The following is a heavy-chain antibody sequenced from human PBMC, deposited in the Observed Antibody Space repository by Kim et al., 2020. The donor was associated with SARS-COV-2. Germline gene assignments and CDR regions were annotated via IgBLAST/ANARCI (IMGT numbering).Heavy chain of an antibody. V-gene: IGHV4-39*01. Sequence: SETLSLTCTVSGDSISRSSNYWGWIRQPPGKGLEWIGSINYSGNTYYNPSLKSRVTISVDTSKNQFSLKMRSVTAADTAVYYCARLVSENSAVEYWGQGTRSPSPQ. CDR1: GDSISRSSNY. CDR2: INYSGNT. J-gene: IGHJ4*02. CDR3: ARLVSENSAVEY.